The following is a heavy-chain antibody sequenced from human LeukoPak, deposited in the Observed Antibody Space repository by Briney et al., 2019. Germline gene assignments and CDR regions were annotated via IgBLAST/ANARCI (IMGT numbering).Heavy chain of an antibody. CDR2: ARNKANSYTT. J-gene: IGHJ3*02. V-gene: IGHV3-72*01. D-gene: IGHD3/OR15-3a*01. CDR3: VQEGGGWTGYAFDM. CDR1: GFTSSDHY. Sequence: GGSLRLSCSVSGFTSSDHYMDWVRQAPGKGLEWVGRARNKANSYTTEYAASVKGRFGISRDESKNSLHLQMNNLKTEDTAVYYCVQEGGGWTGYAFDMWGQGTMVAVSS.